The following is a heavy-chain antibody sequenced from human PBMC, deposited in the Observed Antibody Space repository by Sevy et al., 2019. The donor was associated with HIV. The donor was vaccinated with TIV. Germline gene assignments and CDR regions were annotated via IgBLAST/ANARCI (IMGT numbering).Heavy chain of an antibody. J-gene: IGHJ3*02. V-gene: IGHV3-23*01. CDR1: GFTFSTYA. CDR3: AKDYYYASGYYPQGAFDI. Sequence: GGSLRLSCAASGFTFSTYAMNWVRQAPGKGLEWVSCISGSGGSTYYADSVKGRFTISGDNSKNTLYLQMNSLRAEDTAVYSCAKDYYYASGYYPQGAFDIWGQGTMVTVSS. D-gene: IGHD3-22*01. CDR2: ISGSGGST.